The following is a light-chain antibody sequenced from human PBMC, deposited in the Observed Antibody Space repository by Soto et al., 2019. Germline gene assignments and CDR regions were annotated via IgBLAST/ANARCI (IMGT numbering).Light chain of an antibody. J-gene: IGKJ1*01. CDR2: AAS. CDR1: QSISSD. Sequence: DIQMTQSPSSLSASVGGRVTVTCRASQSISSDLNWYQQKPGNAPRLLIFAASSLQSGVPSRFSGSGSGTDFTLTISSLQPEDFATYYRQQSYSTPPTFGQGTKVDIK. CDR3: QQSYSTPPT. V-gene: IGKV1-39*01.